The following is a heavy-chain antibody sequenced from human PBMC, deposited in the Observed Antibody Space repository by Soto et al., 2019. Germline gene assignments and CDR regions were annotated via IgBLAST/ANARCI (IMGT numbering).Heavy chain of an antibody. J-gene: IGHJ6*02. CDR1: GFTFRDHA. D-gene: IGHD5-12*01. CDR3: ARALFPDVDIYAMDV. Sequence: GGSLRLSCAASGFTFRDHAMHWVRQAPGKGREWLAIIWNDGSNKFYAGSVQGRFTISRDNSKNTVYLQMNTLSAEDTAVYYCARALFPDVDIYAMDVWGQGTTVTV. CDR2: IWNDGSNK. V-gene: IGHV3-33*01.